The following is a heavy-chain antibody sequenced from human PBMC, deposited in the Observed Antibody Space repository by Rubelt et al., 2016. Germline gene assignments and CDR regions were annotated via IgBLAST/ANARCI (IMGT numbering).Heavy chain of an antibody. CDR2: ISSSSSLI. Sequence: VRPGGSLRLSCAASGFTFGGYSMNWLSQAPGQGLEWVSYISSSSSLIYYTDSVKGRFTISRDNATNSLYRQMNSLRAADTAVYYCAQHHGGIYTHFDSWGQRTLVTVSS. CDR1: GFTFGGYS. V-gene: IGHV3-48*04. J-gene: IGHJ4*02. CDR3: AQHHGGIYTHFDS. D-gene: IGHD2-15*01.